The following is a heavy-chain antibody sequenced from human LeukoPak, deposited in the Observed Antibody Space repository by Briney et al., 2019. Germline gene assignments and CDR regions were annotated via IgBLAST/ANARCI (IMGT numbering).Heavy chain of an antibody. D-gene: IGHD1-26*01. V-gene: IGHV1-18*01. Sequence: ASVKVTCKASGGTFSSYAISWVRQAPGQGLEWMGWISAYNGDTNYAQKLQGRVTMTADTSTSTAYMELRTLRSDDTAVYYCARREGSFDYWGQGTLVTVSS. CDR1: GGTFSSYA. J-gene: IGHJ4*02. CDR2: ISAYNGDT. CDR3: ARREGSFDY.